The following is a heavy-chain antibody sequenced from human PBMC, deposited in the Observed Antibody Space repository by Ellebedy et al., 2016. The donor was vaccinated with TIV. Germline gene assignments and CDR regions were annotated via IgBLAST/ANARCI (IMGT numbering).Heavy chain of an antibody. CDR2: IWYDGNHK. CDR3: ARDRHLVVTAILDY. Sequence: GESLKISXVASGFTFSNYGMHWVRQAPGKGLEWVAVIWYDGNHKYYADSVKGRFTISRANSKNTLYLQMNSLRAEDTAVYYCARDRHLVVTAILDYWGQGALGTVSS. V-gene: IGHV3-33*01. CDR1: GFTFSNYG. D-gene: IGHD2-21*02. J-gene: IGHJ4*02.